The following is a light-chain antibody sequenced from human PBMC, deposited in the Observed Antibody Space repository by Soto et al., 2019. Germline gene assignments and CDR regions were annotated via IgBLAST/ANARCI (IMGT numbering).Light chain of an antibody. CDR1: QSISIW. CDR3: QQYDNLPQT. V-gene: IGKV1-5*03. J-gene: IGKJ3*01. Sequence: DIQMTQSPSTLSASVGDSVTITCRASQSISIWLAWYQQKPGSAPKLLIYKASSLETGVPSMFSGCGSGTDFTFTISSLQPEDIATYYCQQYDNLPQTFGPGTKVDIK. CDR2: KAS.